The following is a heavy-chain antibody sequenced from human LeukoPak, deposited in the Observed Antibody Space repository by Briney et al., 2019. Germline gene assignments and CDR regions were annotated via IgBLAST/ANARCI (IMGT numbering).Heavy chain of an antibody. Sequence: GGSLRLSCAASGFTFSNYWMHWVRQAPGKGLVWVSRINSDGINTSYADSVKGRFTISRDNAKNTLNLQMNSLRAEDTAVYYCARNLGQYYDTSDNWFDPWGQGTLVTVSS. CDR2: INSDGINT. CDR3: ARNLGQYYDTSDNWFDP. V-gene: IGHV3-74*01. CDR1: GFTFSNYW. J-gene: IGHJ5*02. D-gene: IGHD3-22*01.